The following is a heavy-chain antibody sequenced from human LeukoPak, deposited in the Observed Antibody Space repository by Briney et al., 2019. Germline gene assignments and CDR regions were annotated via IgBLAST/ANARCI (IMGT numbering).Heavy chain of an antibody. CDR3: ARGDIVVVPAASLYYYYGMDV. CDR2: IIPIFGTA. J-gene: IGHJ6*04. CDR1: GGTFSSYA. V-gene: IGHV1-69*06. D-gene: IGHD2-2*01. Sequence: ASVKVSCRASGGTFSSYAISWVRQAPGHGLEWMGGIIPIFGTANYAQKFQGRVTITADKSTSTAYMELSSLRSEDTAVYYCARGDIVVVPAASLYYYYGMDVWGKGTTVTVSS.